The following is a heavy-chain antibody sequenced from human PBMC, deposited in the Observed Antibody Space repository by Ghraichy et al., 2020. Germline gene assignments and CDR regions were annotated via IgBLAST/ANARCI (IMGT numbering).Heavy chain of an antibody. CDR3: ASTYSSGWSFVDY. D-gene: IGHD6-19*01. CDR2: IYHSGST. Sequence: SETLSLTCAVSGGSISSGGYSWSWIRQPPGKGLEWIGYIYHSGSTYYHPSLKSRVTISVDRSKNQFSLKLSSVTAADTALYYCASTYSSGWSFVDYWGQGTLLTVFS. V-gene: IGHV4-30-2*01. CDR1: GGSISSGGYS. J-gene: IGHJ4*02.